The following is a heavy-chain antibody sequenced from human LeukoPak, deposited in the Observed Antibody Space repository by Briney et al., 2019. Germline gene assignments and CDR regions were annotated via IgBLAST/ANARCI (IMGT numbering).Heavy chain of an antibody. J-gene: IGHJ4*02. Sequence: PGRSLRLSCAASGFTFSSYSMNWVRQAPGKGLEWVSSISSSSSYIYYADSVKGRFTISRDNAKNSLYLQMNSLRAEDTAVYYCARDAQINTAMDTPHFDYWGQGTLVTVSS. CDR1: GFTFSSYS. V-gene: IGHV3-21*01. CDR2: ISSSSSYI. D-gene: IGHD5-18*01. CDR3: ARDAQINTAMDTPHFDY.